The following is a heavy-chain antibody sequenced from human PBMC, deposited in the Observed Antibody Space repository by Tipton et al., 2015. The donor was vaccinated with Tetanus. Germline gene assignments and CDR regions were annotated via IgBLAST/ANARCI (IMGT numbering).Heavy chain of an antibody. J-gene: IGHJ4*02. V-gene: IGHV4-34*01. CDR1: GGSFSGFY. CDR2: IYQTGTT. CDR3: ARAAGFLGLTHDF. Sequence: TLSLTCAVSGGSFSGFYWSWIRKPPGKDLEWIGYIYQTGTTYYNPSLKGRVTISMDRSNTQFSLRLDSLTAADTAVYYCARAAGFLGLTHDFWGRGTLVSVSS. D-gene: IGHD2/OR15-2a*01.